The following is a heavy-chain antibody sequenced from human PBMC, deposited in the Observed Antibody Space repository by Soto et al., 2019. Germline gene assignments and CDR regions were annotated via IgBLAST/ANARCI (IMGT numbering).Heavy chain of an antibody. CDR3: GRGMGVWGSYRSVRAFDI. V-gene: IGHV1-2*04. Sequence: ASVKVSCKASGYTFTGYYMHWVRQAPGQGLEWMGWINPNSGGTNYAQKFQGWVTMTRDTSISTAYMELRRLRSDDTAGYYCGRGMGVWGSYRSVRAFDIWGQGTMVTVSS. CDR2: INPNSGGT. D-gene: IGHD3-16*02. CDR1: GYTFTGYY. J-gene: IGHJ3*02.